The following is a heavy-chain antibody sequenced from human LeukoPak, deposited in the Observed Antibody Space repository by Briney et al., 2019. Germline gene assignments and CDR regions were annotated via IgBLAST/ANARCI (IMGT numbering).Heavy chain of an antibody. CDR1: GFTFSSYA. CDR3: AKGPTGFSRY. Sequence: PGGSLRLSCAASGFTFSSYAMNWVRQAPGKGREGVSAISGGGGSTYYTDSVKGRFTISRDNSKNTLYLQMNSLRAEDTAVYYCAKGPTGFSRYWGQGTLVTVSS. D-gene: IGHD3-10*01. V-gene: IGHV3-23*01. CDR2: ISGGGGST. J-gene: IGHJ4*02.